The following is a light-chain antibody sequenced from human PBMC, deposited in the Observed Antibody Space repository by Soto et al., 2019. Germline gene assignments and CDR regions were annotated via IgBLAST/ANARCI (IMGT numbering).Light chain of an antibody. Sequence: DIPMSQSPSLFSASAGDRVTITCRASQSIGSCVAWYQQKPGRAPNLLIHKASHLESGVPSRFSGSGSGTDFTLTISCLQPGDFATYYCQQYYSYSRTFGQGTKVDIK. J-gene: IGKJ1*01. CDR2: KAS. CDR3: QQYYSYSRT. V-gene: IGKV1-5*03. CDR1: QSIGSC.